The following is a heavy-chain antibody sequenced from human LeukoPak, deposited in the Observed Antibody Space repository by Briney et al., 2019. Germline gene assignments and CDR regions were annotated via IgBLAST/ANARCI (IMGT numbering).Heavy chain of an antibody. J-gene: IGHJ4*02. D-gene: IGHD6-13*01. CDR3: ARGAFAGGYLDY. CDR2: ISSSSSYI. V-gene: IGHV3-21*01. Sequence: GGSLRLSCAASEFTFSSYSMNWVRQAPGKGLEWVSSISSSSSYIYYADSVKGRFTISRDNAKNSLYLQMYSLRAEDTAVYYCARGAFAGGYLDYWGQGTLVTVSS. CDR1: EFTFSSYS.